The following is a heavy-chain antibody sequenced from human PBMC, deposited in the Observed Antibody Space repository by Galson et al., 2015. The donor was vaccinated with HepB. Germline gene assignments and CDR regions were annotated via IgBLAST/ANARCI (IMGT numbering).Heavy chain of an antibody. J-gene: IGHJ4*02. V-gene: IGHV3-43*01. CDR3: AKAPYGYDSSGYLDY. CDR2: ISWDGGST. CDR1: GFTFDDYT. D-gene: IGHD3-22*01. Sequence: SLRLSCAASGFTFDDYTMHWVRQAPGKSLEWVSLISWDGGSTYYADSVKGRFTISRDNSKNSLYLQMNSLRTEDTALYYCAKAPYGYDSSGYLDYWGQGTLVTVSS.